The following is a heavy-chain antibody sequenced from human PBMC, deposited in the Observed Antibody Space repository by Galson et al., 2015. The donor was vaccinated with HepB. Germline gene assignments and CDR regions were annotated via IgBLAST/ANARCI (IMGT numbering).Heavy chain of an antibody. V-gene: IGHV3-30*18. J-gene: IGHJ4*02. CDR1: GFTFSSYG. D-gene: IGHD6-19*01. CDR2: ISYDGSNK. Sequence: SLRLSCAASGFTFSSYGMHWVRQAPGKGLEWVAVISYDGSNKYYADSVKGRFTISRDNSKNTLYLQMNSLRAEDTAVYYCAKVIPSGRYSSGWYVFDYWGQGTLVTVSS. CDR3: AKVIPSGRYSSGWYVFDY.